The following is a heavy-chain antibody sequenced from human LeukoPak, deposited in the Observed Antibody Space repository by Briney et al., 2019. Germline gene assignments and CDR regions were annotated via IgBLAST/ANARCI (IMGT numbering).Heavy chain of an antibody. D-gene: IGHD2-21*02. J-gene: IGHJ4*02. CDR3: ARGASLAYCGGDCHNALDY. CDR2: YDPEDGET. CDR1: GYSLTELS. V-gene: IGHV1-24*01. Sequence: AASMKVSCKVSGYSLTELSMHWVRQAPGKGLEWMGSYDPEDGETIYAQKFQGRVTMTEDTSIDTAYMELSSLRSEDTAVYYCARGASLAYCGGDCHNALDYWGQGTLVTVSS.